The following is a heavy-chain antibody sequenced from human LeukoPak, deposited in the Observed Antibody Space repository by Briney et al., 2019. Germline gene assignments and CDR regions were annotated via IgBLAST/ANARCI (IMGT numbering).Heavy chain of an antibody. CDR2: IYYSGST. J-gene: IGHJ4*02. CDR1: GGSISSSSYY. CDR3: ARAYCSSTSCHLLDH. D-gene: IGHD2-2*01. Sequence: PSETLSLTCTVSGGSISSSSYYWGWIRQPPGKGLEWIGSIYYSGSTYYNPSLKSRVTISVDTSKNQFSLKLSSVTAADTAVYYCARAYCSSTSCHLLDHWGQGTLVTVSS. V-gene: IGHV4-39*01.